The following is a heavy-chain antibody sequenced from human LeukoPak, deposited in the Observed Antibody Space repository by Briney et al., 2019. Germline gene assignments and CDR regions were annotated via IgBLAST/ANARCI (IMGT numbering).Heavy chain of an antibody. J-gene: IGHJ4*02. Sequence: GGSLRLSCAVSGITLSNYGMSWVRQAPGKGLEWVSAISGSGGSTYYADSVKGRFTISRDNSKNTLYLQMNSLRAEDTAVCYCAKGRAVAALDYWGQGTLVTVSS. CDR3: AKGRAVAALDY. CDR2: ISGSGGST. CDR1: GITLSNYG. V-gene: IGHV3-23*01. D-gene: IGHD6-19*01.